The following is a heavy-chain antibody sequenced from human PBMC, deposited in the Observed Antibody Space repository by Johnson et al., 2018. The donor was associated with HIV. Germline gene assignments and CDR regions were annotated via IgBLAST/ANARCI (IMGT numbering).Heavy chain of an antibody. CDR1: GFTFSDYY. Sequence: VQLVESGGGLVQPGGSLKLACAASGFTFSDYYMNWIRQAPGKGLEWVSGIGTAGDTYYLDSVKGRFTVSRENAKNSLYLQMNSLRAGDTAAYYCARAGDYDILTGSLMKGAFDIWGQGTMVTVSS. D-gene: IGHD3-9*01. CDR3: ARAGDYDILTGSLMKGAFDI. V-gene: IGHV3-13*01. CDR2: IGTAGDT. J-gene: IGHJ3*02.